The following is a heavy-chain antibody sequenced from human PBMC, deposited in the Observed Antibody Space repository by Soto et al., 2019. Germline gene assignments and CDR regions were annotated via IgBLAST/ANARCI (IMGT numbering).Heavy chain of an antibody. CDR3: AKETNAYEINF. Sequence: QVQLVESGGGVVQPGGSLRLSCAAAGCIFSGYAMHWVRQAPGKGLVWVAVISYDGNTQYYADSVKGRLTLSRDNSNKILYVEMKNLRDEETAMYYCAKETNAYEINFRGQRTLVTVS. V-gene: IGHV3-30-3*01. CDR2: ISYDGNTQ. J-gene: IGHJ4*02. CDR1: GCIFSGYA. D-gene: IGHD3-9*01.